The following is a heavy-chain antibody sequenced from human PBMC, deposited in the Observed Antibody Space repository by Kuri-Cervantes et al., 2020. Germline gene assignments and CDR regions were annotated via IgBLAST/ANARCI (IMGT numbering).Heavy chain of an antibody. CDR1: GGSISSGGYS. Sequence: LRLSCAVSGGSISSGGYSWSWIRQPPGKGLEWIGYIYHSGSTNYNPSLKSRVTISVDTSKNQFSLKLSSVTAADTAVYYCARLVYSSSSFFDPWGQGTLVTVSS. CDR3: ARLVYSSSSFFDP. CDR2: IYHSGST. J-gene: IGHJ5*02. D-gene: IGHD6-6*01. V-gene: IGHV4-30-2*02.